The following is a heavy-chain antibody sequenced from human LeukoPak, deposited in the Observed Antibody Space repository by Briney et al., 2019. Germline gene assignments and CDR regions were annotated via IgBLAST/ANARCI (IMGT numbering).Heavy chain of an antibody. CDR2: IYYSGST. V-gene: IGHV4-59*01. Sequence: SETLSLTCTVPGGSISSYYWSWIRQPPGKGLEWIGYIYYSGSTNYNPSLKSRVTISVDTSKNQFSLKLSSVTAADTAVYYCAREGTRTGSFDYWGQGTLVTVSS. CDR1: GGSISSYY. CDR3: AREGTRTGSFDY. D-gene: IGHD3/OR15-3a*01. J-gene: IGHJ4*02.